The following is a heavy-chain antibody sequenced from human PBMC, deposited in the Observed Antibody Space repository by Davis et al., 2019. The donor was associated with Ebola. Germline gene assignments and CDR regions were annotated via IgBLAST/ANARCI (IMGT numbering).Heavy chain of an antibody. CDR1: GFTFSSYA. D-gene: IGHD5-12*01. Sequence: PGGSLRLSCAASGFTFSSYAMSWVRQAPGKGLEWVSGISGSGGSTYYADSVKGRFTISRDNSKNTLFLQMNSLRAEDTAVYYCARDESGYDALGYYYYGMDVWGQGTTVTVSS. CDR2: ISGSGGST. CDR3: ARDESGYDALGYYYYGMDV. J-gene: IGHJ6*02. V-gene: IGHV3-23*01.